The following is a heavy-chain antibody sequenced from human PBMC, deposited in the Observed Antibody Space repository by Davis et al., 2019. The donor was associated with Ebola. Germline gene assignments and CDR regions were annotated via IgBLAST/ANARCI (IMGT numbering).Heavy chain of an antibody. CDR3: ARVHLWFGESTSDYFDY. J-gene: IGHJ4*02. D-gene: IGHD3-10*01. V-gene: IGHV3-48*03. Sequence: PGGSLRLSCAASGFTFSSYEMNWVRQAPGKGLEWVSYISSSGSTIYYADSVKGRFTISRDNSKNTLYLQMNSLRAEDTAVYYCARVHLWFGESTSDYFDYWGQGTLVTVSS. CDR2: ISSSGSTI. CDR1: GFTFSSYE.